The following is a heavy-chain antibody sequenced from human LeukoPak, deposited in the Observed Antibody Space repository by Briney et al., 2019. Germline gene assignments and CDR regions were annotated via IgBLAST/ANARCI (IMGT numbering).Heavy chain of an antibody. CDR2: ISAYSGNT. V-gene: IGHV1-18*01. CDR3: ARAGGWAREDYKGDAFDI. CDR1: GYTFTNYG. Sequence: GASVKVSCKASGYTFTNYGISWVRQTPGQGLEWMGWISAYSGNTNYAQNLQGRVTMTTDTSTSTAYMELRSLRSDDTAVYCCARAGGWAREDYKGDAFDIWGQGTMVTVSS. J-gene: IGHJ3*02. D-gene: IGHD6-19*01.